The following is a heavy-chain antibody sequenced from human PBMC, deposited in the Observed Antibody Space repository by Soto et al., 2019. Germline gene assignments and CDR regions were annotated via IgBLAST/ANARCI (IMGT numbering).Heavy chain of an antibody. D-gene: IGHD1-20*01. CDR2: IDYNGNT. CDR3: TRDNWYAAY. V-gene: IGHV4-59*11. CDR1: GGSISNHY. Sequence: QVQLQESGPGLVKPSETLSLTCSVSGGSISNHYWCWIRQPPGKGLEGHGHIDYNGNTKYNPSLKGRVTMSVATSRNQISLKLTTVTAADTAVYYCTRDNWYAAYWGQGTLVTVSS. J-gene: IGHJ4*02.